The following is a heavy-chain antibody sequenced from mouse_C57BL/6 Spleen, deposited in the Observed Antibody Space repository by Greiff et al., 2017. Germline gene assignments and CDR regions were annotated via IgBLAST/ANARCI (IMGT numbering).Heavy chain of an antibody. J-gene: IGHJ2*01. CDR3: ARSHYYGSRGGDY. D-gene: IGHD1-1*01. V-gene: IGHV1-42*01. CDR1: GYSFTGYY. CDR2: INPSTGGT. Sequence: DVKLQESGPELVKPGASVKISCKASGYSFTGYYMNWVKQSPEKSLEWIGEINPSTGGTTYNQKFKAKATLTVDKSSSTAYMQLKSLTSEDSAVYYCARSHYYGSRGGDYWGQGTTLTVSS.